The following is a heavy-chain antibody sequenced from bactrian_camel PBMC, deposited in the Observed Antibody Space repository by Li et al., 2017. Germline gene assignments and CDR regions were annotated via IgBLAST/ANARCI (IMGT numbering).Heavy chain of an antibody. Sequence: HVQLVESGGGSVQAGESLNLSCLATINSRSTYYLGWFRQSPGKVREFVAAVVEDGNTTYADPVKGRFTISRDNAKNRVNLQMNNLQYGDTGLYFCVTVAFGHCGGGYCYSVDFGYWGQGTQVTVS. V-gene: IGHV3S53*01. D-gene: IGHD2*01. J-gene: IGHJ6*01. CDR3: VTVAFGHCGGGYCYSVDFGY. CDR1: INSRSTYY. CDR2: VVEDGNT.